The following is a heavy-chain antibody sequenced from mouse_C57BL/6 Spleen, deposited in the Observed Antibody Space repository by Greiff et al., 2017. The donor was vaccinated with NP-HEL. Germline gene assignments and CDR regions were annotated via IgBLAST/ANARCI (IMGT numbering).Heavy chain of an antibody. J-gene: IGHJ3*01. CDR3: ARTTVVGGFAY. Sequence: QVQLQQPGAELVMPGASVKLSCKASGYTFTSYWMHWVKQRPGQGLEWIGEIDPSDSYTNYNQKFKGKSTLTVDKSSSTAYMQLSSLTSEDSAVYYCARTTVVGGFAYWGQGTLVTVSA. CDR2: IDPSDSYT. D-gene: IGHD1-1*01. CDR1: GYTFTSYW. V-gene: IGHV1-69*01.